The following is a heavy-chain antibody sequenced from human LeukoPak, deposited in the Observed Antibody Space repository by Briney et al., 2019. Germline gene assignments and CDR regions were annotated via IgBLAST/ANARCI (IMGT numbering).Heavy chain of an antibody. J-gene: IGHJ3*02. V-gene: IGHV3-23*01. D-gene: IGHD3-10*01. CDR2: ISGSGGST. CDR1: GFTFSSHG. Sequence: GESLILSCAASGFTFSSHGMTWVRQAPGKGLEWVSAISGSGGSTYYADSVKGRSTISRDNSKNTLYLQMNSLRAEDTAVYYCAKFGLAGSGRYHDAFDIWGQGTMVTVSS. CDR3: AKFGLAGSGRYHDAFDI.